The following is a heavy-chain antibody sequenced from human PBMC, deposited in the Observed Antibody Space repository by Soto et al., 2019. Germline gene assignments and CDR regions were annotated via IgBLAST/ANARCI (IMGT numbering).Heavy chain of an antibody. Sequence: SETLSLTCTVSGGSISSGGYYWSWIRQHPGKGLEWIGYIYYSGSTYYNPSLKSRVTISVDTSKNQFSLKLSSVTAADTAVYYCAREVKVAANNWFDPWGQGTLVTVSS. J-gene: IGHJ5*02. CDR2: IYYSGST. CDR3: AREVKVAANNWFDP. D-gene: IGHD2-15*01. V-gene: IGHV4-31*03. CDR1: GGSISSGGYY.